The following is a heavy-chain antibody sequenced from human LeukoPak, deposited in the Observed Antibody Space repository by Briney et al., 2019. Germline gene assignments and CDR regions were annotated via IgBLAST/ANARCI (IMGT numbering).Heavy chain of an antibody. J-gene: IGHJ4*02. Sequence: GGSLRLSRAGSGFPFSNWMAWVRQAPGKGLEWVANMKEDGGEINYVDSVKGRFTISRDNAKNSLDLQMNSLRVDDTAVYYCVRDRGYSTFDYWGQGTLVIVSS. V-gene: IGHV3-7*01. CDR3: VRDRGYSTFDY. D-gene: IGHD4-23*01. CDR1: GFPFSNW. CDR2: MKEDGGEI.